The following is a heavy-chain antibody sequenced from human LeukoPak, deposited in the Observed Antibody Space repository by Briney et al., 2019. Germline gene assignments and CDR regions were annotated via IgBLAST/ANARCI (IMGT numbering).Heavy chain of an antibody. CDR3: ARALQLRDIVVVVAATLFDY. D-gene: IGHD2-15*01. V-gene: IGHV4-34*01. CDR1: GGSFSGYY. J-gene: IGHJ4*02. CDR2: INHSGST. Sequence: PSETLSLTCAVYGGSFSGYYWSWIRQPPGKGLEWIGEINHSGSTNYNPSLKSRVTISVDTSKNQFSLKLSSVTAADMAVYYCARALQLRDIVVVVAATLFDYWGQGTLVTVSS.